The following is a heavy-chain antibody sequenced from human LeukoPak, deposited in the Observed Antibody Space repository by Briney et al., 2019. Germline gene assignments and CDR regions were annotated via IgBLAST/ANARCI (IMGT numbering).Heavy chain of an antibody. CDR1: GFTFDDYA. J-gene: IGHJ6*02. D-gene: IGHD6-13*01. CDR3: AKGQGYSSSWYSGMDV. V-gene: IGHV3-9*01. Sequence: PGGSLRLSCAASGFTFDDYAMHWVRQAPGKGLEWVSGIIWNSGSIGYADSVKGRFTISRDNAKNSLYLQMNSLRAEDTALYYCAKGQGYSSSWYSGMDVWGQGTTVTVSS. CDR2: IIWNSGSI.